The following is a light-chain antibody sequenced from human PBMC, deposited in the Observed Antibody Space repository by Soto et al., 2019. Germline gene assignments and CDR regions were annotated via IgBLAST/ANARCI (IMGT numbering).Light chain of an antibody. CDR2: GAS. J-gene: IGKJ4*01. V-gene: IGKV3-20*01. CDR1: QSVSSSY. Sequence: EIVLTQSPGTLSLSPGERATLSCRASQSVSSSYLAWYQQKPGQASRLLSYGASIRATGIPDRFSGSGSGTDFTLTISRLEPEDFAVYYCQQYGSSRLTFGGGTKVEIK. CDR3: QQYGSSRLT.